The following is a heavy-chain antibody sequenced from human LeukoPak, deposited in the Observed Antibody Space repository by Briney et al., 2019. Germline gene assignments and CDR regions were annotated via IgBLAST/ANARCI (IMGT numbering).Heavy chain of an antibody. V-gene: IGHV1-8*01. CDR2: MNPNSGNT. J-gene: IGHJ4*02. CDR3: ARGEEFGEFFDY. Sequence: ASVKVSCKASGYTFTSYDINWVRQATGQGLEWMGWMNPNSGNTGYAQKFQGRVTMTRNTSISTAYMELSSLRSEDTAVYYCARGEEFGEFFDYWGQGTLVTASS. D-gene: IGHD3-10*01. CDR1: GYTFTSYD.